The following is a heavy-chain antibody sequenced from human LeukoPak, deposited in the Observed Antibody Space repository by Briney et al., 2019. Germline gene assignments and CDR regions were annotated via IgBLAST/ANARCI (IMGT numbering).Heavy chain of an antibody. CDR2: IDYSGRT. CDR1: GDSIDSDY. V-gene: IGHV4-39*07. CDR3: ATEFYDFLSGESWFDP. Sequence: SETLSLTCSVSGDSIDSDYWGWIRQAPGKGPEWIASIDYSGRTFYNPSLRSRVTISVDTSNNDFSLNLTSVTAADTAVYYCATEFYDFLSGESWFDPWGQGALVTVS. D-gene: IGHD3-9*01. J-gene: IGHJ5*02.